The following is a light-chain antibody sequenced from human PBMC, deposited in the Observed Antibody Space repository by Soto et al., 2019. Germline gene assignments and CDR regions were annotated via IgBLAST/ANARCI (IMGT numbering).Light chain of an antibody. CDR2: ATS. CDR1: TGAVTSGHF. J-gene: IGLJ1*01. CDR3: LLTYPGVRV. Sequence: QAVVTQEPSLTVSPGDTVTLTCGSSTGAVTSGHFPSWFQQKPGQAPMTLIYATSNTHSWTPARFSGSLLGGKAALTLSGAQPEDEAEYYCLLTYPGVRVFGTGTKLTVL. V-gene: IGLV7-46*01.